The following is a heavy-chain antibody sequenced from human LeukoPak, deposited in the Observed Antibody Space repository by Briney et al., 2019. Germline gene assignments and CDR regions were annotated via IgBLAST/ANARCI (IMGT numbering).Heavy chain of an antibody. D-gene: IGHD1-14*01. J-gene: IGHJ4*02. Sequence: SETLSLTCTVSGGSISSSSYYWGWIRQPPGEGLEWIGSIYYSGSTYYNPSLKSRVTISVDTSKNQFSLKLSSVTAADTAVYYCARTGKRKIFPFWGQGTLVTVSS. V-gene: IGHV4-39*01. CDR1: GGSISSSSYY. CDR3: ARTGKRKIFPF. CDR2: IYYSGST.